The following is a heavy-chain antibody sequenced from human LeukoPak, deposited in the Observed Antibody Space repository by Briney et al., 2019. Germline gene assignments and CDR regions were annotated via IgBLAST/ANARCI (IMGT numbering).Heavy chain of an antibody. CDR1: GFTLSSYA. Sequence: KAGGSLRLSCAASGFTLSSYAMSWVRQAPGEGLEWVSTISPSGGSTFYADSVKGRFTIFRDNSKNTLYLQMNNLRVDDTAVYYCGKDPYSGSPRGFDYWGQGTLVAASS. D-gene: IGHD1-26*01. J-gene: IGHJ4*02. CDR3: GKDPYSGSPRGFDY. V-gene: IGHV3-23*01. CDR2: ISPSGGST.